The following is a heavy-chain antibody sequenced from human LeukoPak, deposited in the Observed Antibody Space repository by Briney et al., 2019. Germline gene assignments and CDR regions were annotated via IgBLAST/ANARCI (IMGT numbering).Heavy chain of an antibody. CDR3: AKDVGSNSLYNWFDP. V-gene: IGHV3-30*18. D-gene: IGHD2-15*01. CDR1: GFTVSSNY. Sequence: GGSLRLSCAASGFTVSSNYMSWVRQAPGKGLEWVAAIQYDGSNSFYLDSVRGRFTISRDNSKNTLFLQMNSLRGDDTAVYYCAKDVGSNSLYNWFDPWGQGTLVTVSS. CDR2: IQYDGSNS. J-gene: IGHJ5*02.